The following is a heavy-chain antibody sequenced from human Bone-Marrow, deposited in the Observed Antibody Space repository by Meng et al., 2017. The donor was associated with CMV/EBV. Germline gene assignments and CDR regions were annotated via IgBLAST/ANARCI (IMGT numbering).Heavy chain of an antibody. CDR2: VCYSGST. J-gene: IGHJ4*02. Sequence: SETLSLTCTVSGGSINSYYWIWIRQSPGKGLECIGYVCYSGSTNYNPSLKSRVTISVDTSKNQFSLKLSSVTAADTAVYYCAREGDTSGVWDYWGQGTRVTVYS. CDR1: GGSINSYY. V-gene: IGHV4-59*12. CDR3: AREGDTSGVWDY. D-gene: IGHD3-16*01.